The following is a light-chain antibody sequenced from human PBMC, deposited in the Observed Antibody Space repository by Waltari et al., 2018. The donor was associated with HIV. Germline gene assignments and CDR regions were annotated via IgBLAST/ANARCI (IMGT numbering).Light chain of an antibody. CDR1: SSDVGRYDY. CDR3: SSYAGINPVI. CDR2: EVN. Sequence: QSALTQPPSASGSLGQSVTISCTGSSSDVGRYDYVSWYQQHPGKAPKLLIFEVNNRPSGVPDRFSGPKSGNTASLTVSGLQAEDEAEYSCSSYAGINPVIFGGGTTLTVL. J-gene: IGLJ2*01. V-gene: IGLV2-8*01.